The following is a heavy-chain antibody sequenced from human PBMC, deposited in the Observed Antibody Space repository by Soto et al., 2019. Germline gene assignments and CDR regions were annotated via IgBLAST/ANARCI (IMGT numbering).Heavy chain of an antibody. CDR2: ITWNSGII. Sequence: EVQLVESGGGLVQPGRSLRLSCAASGFTFDDYAMHWVRQPPGKGLEWVSGITWNSGIIGYADSVKGRFTISRDNANNSLYLQMNSLRPEDTALYYCAKNQGYSTSYYGYVDLWGRGTLVTVSS. J-gene: IGHJ2*01. D-gene: IGHD6-13*01. CDR3: AKNQGYSTSYYGYVDL. V-gene: IGHV3-9*01. CDR1: GFTFDDYA.